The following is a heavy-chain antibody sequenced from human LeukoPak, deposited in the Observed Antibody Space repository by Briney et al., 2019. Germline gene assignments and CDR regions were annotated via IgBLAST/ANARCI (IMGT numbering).Heavy chain of an antibody. CDR2: ISYDGNNK. Sequence: GISLRLSCAASGFTFSTSGMHWVRQAPGKGLEWVAVISYDGNNKYYADSVKGRFTISRDNSKNALYLQMNSLRAEDTAVYYCATYYYDSSGYYPDAFDIWGQGTMVTVSS. J-gene: IGHJ3*02. D-gene: IGHD3-22*01. CDR1: GFTFSTSG. CDR3: ATYYYDSSGYYPDAFDI. V-gene: IGHV3-33*05.